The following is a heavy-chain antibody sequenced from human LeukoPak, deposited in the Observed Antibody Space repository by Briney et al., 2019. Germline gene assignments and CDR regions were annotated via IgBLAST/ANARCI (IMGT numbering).Heavy chain of an antibody. CDR1: GGSTSSYY. D-gene: IGHD3-3*01. V-gene: IGHV4-59*01. Sequence: PSETLSLTCTVSGGSTSSYYWSWIRQPPGKGLEWIGYIYYSGSTNYNPSLKSRVTISVDTSKNQFSLKLSSVTAADTAVYYCARGSGSFDYWGQGTLVAVSS. J-gene: IGHJ4*02. CDR2: IYYSGST. CDR3: ARGSGSFDY.